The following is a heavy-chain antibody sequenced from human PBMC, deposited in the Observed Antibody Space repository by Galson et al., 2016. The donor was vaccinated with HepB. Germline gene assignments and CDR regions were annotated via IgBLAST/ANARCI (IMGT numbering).Heavy chain of an antibody. CDR3: AIGATGATWRN. D-gene: IGHD1-1*01. V-gene: IGHV3-23*01. CDR1: EFTFSNHA. CDR2: IDGEGHTT. J-gene: IGHJ4*02. Sequence: SLRLSCAGSEFTFSNHAMTWVRQAPGKGLEWVSDIDGEGHTTHHADSVKGRFTMSRDNSQDTVYLEMKSVRVEDTAIYYCAIGATGATWRNWGQGTLVTVSS.